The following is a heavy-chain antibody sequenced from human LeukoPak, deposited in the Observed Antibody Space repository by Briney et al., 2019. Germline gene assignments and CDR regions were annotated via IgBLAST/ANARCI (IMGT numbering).Heavy chain of an antibody. CDR2: IYHSGSA. CDR3: ARDPRWLTPDCTSTSCYENYFDP. V-gene: IGHV4-38-2*02. Sequence: SVTLSLTCAVSGYSISSGYQWAWIRQPPGKGLEWIGSIYHSGSAHYNPSLKSRVTISVDTSNNQFSLKLSSVTAADTAVYYCARDPRWLTPDCTSTSCYENYFDPWGQGTLVTVSS. J-gene: IGHJ5*02. D-gene: IGHD2-2*01. CDR1: GYSISSGYQ.